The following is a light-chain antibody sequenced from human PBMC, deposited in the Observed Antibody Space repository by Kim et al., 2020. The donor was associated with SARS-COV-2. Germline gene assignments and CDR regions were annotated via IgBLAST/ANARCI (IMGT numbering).Light chain of an antibody. CDR1: RSDFGTFHR. V-gene: IGLV2-18*02. Sequence: GRPVSISCTATRSDFGTFHRLSWYRQSPGTAPKLLLYEVTNRPSGVPDRFSGSKSGNTASLTISGLQAEDEAHYFCSSFTPRRTWVFGGGTQLTVL. J-gene: IGLJ3*02. CDR3: SSFTPRRTWV. CDR2: EVT.